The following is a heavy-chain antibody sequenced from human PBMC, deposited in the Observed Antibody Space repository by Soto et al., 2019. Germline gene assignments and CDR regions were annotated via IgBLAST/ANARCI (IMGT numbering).Heavy chain of an antibody. CDR2: ISGSGGST. CDR1: GFTFSSYA. V-gene: IGHV3-23*01. Sequence: EVQLLESGGGLVQPGGSLRLSCAASGFTFSSYAMSWVRQAPGKGLEWVSAISGSGGSTYYADAVKGRFTISRDNSKNTLYLQMNSLRAEDTAVYYCAKVGRQWLDQYYFDYWGQGTLVTVSS. CDR3: AKVGRQWLDQYYFDY. J-gene: IGHJ4*02. D-gene: IGHD6-19*01.